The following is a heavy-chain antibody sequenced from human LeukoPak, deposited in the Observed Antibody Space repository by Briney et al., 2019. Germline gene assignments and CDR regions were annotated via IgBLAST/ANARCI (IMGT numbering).Heavy chain of an antibody. Sequence: SETLSLTCTVSGGSISSGGYYWSWIRQHPGKGLEWIGYIYYSGSTYYNPSLKSRVTISVDTSKNQLSLKLSSVTAADTAVYYCARDGYYGSGSGSGYFDYWGQGTLVTVSS. J-gene: IGHJ4*02. CDR2: IYYSGST. D-gene: IGHD3-10*01. CDR3: ARDGYYGSGSGSGYFDY. CDR1: GGSISSGGYY. V-gene: IGHV4-31*03.